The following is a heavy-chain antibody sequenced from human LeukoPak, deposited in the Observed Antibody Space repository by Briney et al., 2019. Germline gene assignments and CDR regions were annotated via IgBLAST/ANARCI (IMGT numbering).Heavy chain of an antibody. J-gene: IGHJ4*02. Sequence: SETLSLTCTVSGGSISSGGYYWSWIRQPPGKGLEWIGYIYHSGSTYYNPSLKSRVTISVDRSKNQFSLKLSSVTAADTAVYYCARDPSRTTDAQKLEHMGYWGQGTLVTVSS. D-gene: IGHD1/OR15-1a*01. CDR3: ARDPSRTTDAQKLEHMGY. CDR1: GGSISSGGYY. CDR2: IYHSGST. V-gene: IGHV4-30-2*01.